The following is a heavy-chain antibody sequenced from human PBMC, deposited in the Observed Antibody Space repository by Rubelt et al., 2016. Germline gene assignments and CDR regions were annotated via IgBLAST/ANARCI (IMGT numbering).Heavy chain of an antibody. CDR2: ISSSGSTI. CDR1: GFTFSSYE. CDR3: AKVFAYGSGSFGRYLDL. D-gene: IGHD3-10*01. Sequence: EVQLVESGGGLVQPGGSLRLSCAASGFTFSSYEMNWVRQAPGKGLEWVSYISSSGSTIYYADSVKGRFTISRDNAKNSLYLQMNSLRAEDTAVYYCAKVFAYGSGSFGRYLDLWGRGTLVTVSS. J-gene: IGHJ2*01. V-gene: IGHV3-48*03.